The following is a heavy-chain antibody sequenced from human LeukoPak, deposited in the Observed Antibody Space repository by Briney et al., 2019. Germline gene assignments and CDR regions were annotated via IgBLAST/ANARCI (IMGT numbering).Heavy chain of an antibody. V-gene: IGHV1-69*13. Sequence: GASVKVSCKASGYTFTSYAISWVRQAPGQGLEWMGGMIPIFGTANYAQKFQGRVTITADESTSTAYMELSSLRSEDTAVYYCARDAKRGIAAAGTFDYWGQGTLVTVSS. CDR2: MIPIFGTA. CDR1: GYTFTSYA. J-gene: IGHJ4*02. CDR3: ARDAKRGIAAAGTFDY. D-gene: IGHD6-13*01.